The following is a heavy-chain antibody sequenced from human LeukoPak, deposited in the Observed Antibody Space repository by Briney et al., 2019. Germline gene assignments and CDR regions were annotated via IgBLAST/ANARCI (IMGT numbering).Heavy chain of an antibody. V-gene: IGHV3-23*01. CDR1: GFTFSSYS. CDR2: ISADGRT. D-gene: IGHD3-16*01. Sequence: GGSLRLSCAASGFTFSSYSMNWVRQAPGKGLEWVSSISADGRTYYADSVKGRFTISRDDSKETVFLQMNSLRAEDTALYHCAKGKVNHDGAFDFWGQGTTVTVSS. J-gene: IGHJ3*01. CDR3: AKGKVNHDGAFDF.